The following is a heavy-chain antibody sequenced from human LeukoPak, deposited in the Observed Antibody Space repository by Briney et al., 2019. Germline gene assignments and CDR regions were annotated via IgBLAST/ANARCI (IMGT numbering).Heavy chain of an antibody. CDR3: TRIGYTSSSLDY. CDR1: GFTFSNYW. V-gene: IGHV3-7*01. J-gene: IGHJ4*02. D-gene: IGHD6-6*01. CDR2: IKQDESEK. Sequence: GGSLRLSCVASGFTFSNYWMTWVRQAPGKGLEWVANIKQDESEKYYVDSVKGRFTISRDNARNSLFLQMSSLRVEDTAVYFCTRIGYTSSSLDYWGQRTLVIVSS.